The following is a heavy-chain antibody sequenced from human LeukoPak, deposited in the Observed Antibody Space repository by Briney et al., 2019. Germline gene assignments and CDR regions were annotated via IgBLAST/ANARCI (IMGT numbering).Heavy chain of an antibody. Sequence: GGSLRLSCVASGFTFSDYGMHWVRQAPGKGLEWVSYISSSGSTIYYADSVKGRFTISRDNAKNSLYLQMNSLRAEDTAVYYCAELGITMIGGVWGKGTTVTISS. CDR3: AELGITMIGGV. V-gene: IGHV3-48*03. J-gene: IGHJ6*04. CDR1: GFTFSDYG. CDR2: ISSSGSTI. D-gene: IGHD3-10*02.